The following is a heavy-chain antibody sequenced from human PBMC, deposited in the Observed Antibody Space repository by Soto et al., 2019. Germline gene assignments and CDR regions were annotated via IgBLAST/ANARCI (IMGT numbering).Heavy chain of an antibody. D-gene: IGHD6-13*01. J-gene: IGHJ6*02. CDR3: ARVMAAGSSWPQYGMDV. CDR2: INAGNGNT. Sequence: QVQLVQSGAEVKKPGASVKVSCKASGYTFTSYAMHWVRQAPGQRLAWMGWINAGNGNTKYSQKFQGRVTITRDTSASTAYMELSSLRSEDTAVYYCARVMAAGSSWPQYGMDVWGQGTTVTVSS. V-gene: IGHV1-3*01. CDR1: GYTFTSYA.